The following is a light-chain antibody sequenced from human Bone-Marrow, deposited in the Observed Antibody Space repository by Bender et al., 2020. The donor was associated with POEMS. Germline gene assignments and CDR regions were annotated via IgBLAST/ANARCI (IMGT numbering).Light chain of an antibody. J-gene: IGLJ2*01. CDR1: SSDVGGYNY. CDR3: CSYGGSSWL. Sequence: QSALTQPRSVSGSPGQSVTISCTGTSSDVGGYNYVSWYQQHPGKAPKLMIYDVSKRPSGVPDRFSGSKSGNTASLTISDLQADDEGDYYCCSYGGSSWLFGGGTKLTVL. CDR2: DVS. V-gene: IGLV2-11*01.